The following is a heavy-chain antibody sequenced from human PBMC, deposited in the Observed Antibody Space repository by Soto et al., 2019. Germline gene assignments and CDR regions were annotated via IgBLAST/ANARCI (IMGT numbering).Heavy chain of an antibody. CDR1: GFTFSSYS. CDR2: ISSSSSYI. CDR3: ARAAYYDFWSGSLRLGYFDY. Sequence: LRLSCAASGFTFSSYSMNWVRQAPGKGLEWVSSISSSSSYIYYADSVKGRFTISRDNAKNSLYLQMNSLRAEDTAVYYCARAAYYDFWSGSLRLGYFDYWGQGTLVTVSS. D-gene: IGHD3-3*01. V-gene: IGHV3-21*01. J-gene: IGHJ4*02.